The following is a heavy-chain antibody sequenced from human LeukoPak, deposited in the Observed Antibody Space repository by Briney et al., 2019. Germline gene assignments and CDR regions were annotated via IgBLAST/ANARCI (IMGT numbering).Heavy chain of an antibody. CDR2: ISGIGGST. CDR1: GFSFSSYA. D-gene: IGHD5-18*01. V-gene: IGHV3-23*01. CDR3: AKPNPELTIQFDY. Sequence: PGGSLRLSCAASGFSFSSYAMSWVRQAPGKGLEWVSAISGIGGSTYYADSVKGRFTISRDNSKNTLYPQMNSLRAEDTAVYYCAKPNPELTIQFDYWGQGTLVTVSS. J-gene: IGHJ4*02.